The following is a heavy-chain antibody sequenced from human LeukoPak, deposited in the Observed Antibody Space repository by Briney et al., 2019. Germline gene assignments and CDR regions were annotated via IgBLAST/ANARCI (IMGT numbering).Heavy chain of an antibody. Sequence: GGSLRLSCAASGFTLSSYAMHWVRQAPGKGVEWVAVISYDGSNKYYADSVKGRFTISRDNSKNTLYLQMNSLRAEDTAVYYCARDQCSSTSCYSNYWGQGTLVTVSS. CDR1: GFTLSSYA. CDR3: ARDQCSSTSCYSNY. D-gene: IGHD2-2*02. V-gene: IGHV3-30*04. CDR2: ISYDGSNK. J-gene: IGHJ4*02.